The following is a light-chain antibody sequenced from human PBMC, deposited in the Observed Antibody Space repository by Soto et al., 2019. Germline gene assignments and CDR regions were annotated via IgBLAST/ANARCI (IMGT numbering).Light chain of an antibody. CDR2: AAS. Sequence: DIQMTQSPSTLSASVGDRVTITCRASQSISSWLAWYQQKPGKAPKLLIYAASSLESGVPSRFSGSGSGTEFILAISSRQPEDFATYYGQQYNSDQGPFGQGTKVEIK. CDR3: QQYNSDQGP. J-gene: IGKJ1*01. CDR1: QSISSW. V-gene: IGKV1-5*01.